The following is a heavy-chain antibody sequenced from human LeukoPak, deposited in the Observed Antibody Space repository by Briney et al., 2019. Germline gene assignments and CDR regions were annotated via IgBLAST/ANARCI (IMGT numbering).Heavy chain of an antibody. J-gene: IGHJ3*02. CDR3: ARVAAEGVRYFDWLPIYAFDI. CDR1: GGSISSGGYY. Sequence: PSETLSLTCTVSGGSISSGGYYWSWIRQPPGKGLEWIGYIYHSGSTYYNPSLKSRVTISVDRSKNQFSLKLSSVTAADTAVYYCARVAAEGVRYFDWLPIYAFDIWGQGTMVTVSS. D-gene: IGHD3-9*01. V-gene: IGHV4-30-2*01. CDR2: IYHSGST.